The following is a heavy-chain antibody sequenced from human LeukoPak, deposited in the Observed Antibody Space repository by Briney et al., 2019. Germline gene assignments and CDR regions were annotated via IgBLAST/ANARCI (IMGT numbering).Heavy chain of an antibody. J-gene: IGHJ4*02. CDR1: GFTFSKAW. CDR3: ARDNGDYGQLDY. CDR2: ISYDGSNK. V-gene: IGHV3-30*03. Sequence: GGSLRLSCAASGFTFSKAWMSWVRQAPGKGLEWVAVISYDGSNKYYADSVKGRFTISRDNSKNTLYLQMNSLRAEDTAVYYCARDNGDYGQLDYWGQGTLVTVSS. D-gene: IGHD4-17*01.